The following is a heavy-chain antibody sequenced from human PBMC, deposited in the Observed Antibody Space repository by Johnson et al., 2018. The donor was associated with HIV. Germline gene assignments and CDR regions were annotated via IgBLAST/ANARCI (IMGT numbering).Heavy chain of an antibody. D-gene: IGHD6-19*01. J-gene: IGHJ3*02. V-gene: IGHV3-7*05. CDR3: VRGGAVAPSSGFDI. CDR1: GFTFSTSW. Sequence: VQLVESGGGLVQPGGSLRLSCAASGFTFSTSWMSCVRQAPGKGLGWVANINQDGVEKYYVDSVKGRFTISRDNATNSLFLQMNIVRDEDTAVYYCVRGGAVAPSSGFDIWGQGTKVTVSS. CDR2: INQDGVEK.